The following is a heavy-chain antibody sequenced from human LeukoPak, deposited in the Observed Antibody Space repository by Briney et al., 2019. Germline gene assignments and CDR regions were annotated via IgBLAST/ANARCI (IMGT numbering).Heavy chain of an antibody. D-gene: IGHD6-6*01. CDR1: GFSERVYI. CDR2: ISSSSSYI. Sequence: HPCGRAGFSERVYISEVARQATKKGLEWVSSISSSSSYIYYADSVKGRFTISRDNAQNSLYLQMNSLRAEDTAVYYCAREPAPKQLVARGNYSDYGGQVTLVNVSS. J-gene: IGHJ4*02. CDR3: AREPAPKQLVARGNYSDY. V-gene: IGHV3-21*01.